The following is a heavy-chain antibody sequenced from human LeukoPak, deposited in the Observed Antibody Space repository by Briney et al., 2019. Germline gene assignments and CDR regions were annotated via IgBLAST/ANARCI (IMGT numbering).Heavy chain of an antibody. CDR3: ARVRGTYGHFDY. D-gene: IGHD3-16*01. CDR2: IYYSGST. V-gene: IGHV4-31*03. Sequence: PSETLSLTCTVSGGSISSGGYYWSWIRQHPGKGLEWIGYIYYSGSTYYNPSLKSRVTISVDTSKNQFSLKLSSVTAADTAVYYCARVRGTYGHFDYWGQGTLVTVSS. CDR1: GGSISSGGYY. J-gene: IGHJ4*02.